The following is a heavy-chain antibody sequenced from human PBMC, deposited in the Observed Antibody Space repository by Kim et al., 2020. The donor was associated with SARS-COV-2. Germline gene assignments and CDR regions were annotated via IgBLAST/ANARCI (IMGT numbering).Heavy chain of an antibody. CDR3: ARAESHYSDY. V-gene: IGHV1-2*02. Sequence: GGTNSAQKFQGRVTMTRDTSISTAYMGLSRLRSDETAVYYCARAESHYSDYWGQGTLVTVSS. J-gene: IGHJ4*02. CDR2: GGT.